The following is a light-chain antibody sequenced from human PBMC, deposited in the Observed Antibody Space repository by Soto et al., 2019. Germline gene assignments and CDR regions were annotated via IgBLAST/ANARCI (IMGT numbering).Light chain of an antibody. V-gene: IGKV3-20*01. CDR3: QQYGSSHLT. Sequence: EMVLTQSPGTLSLSPGERATLSFRASQSVTTSYLAWYWQKPGQAPRLLIYGASSRATGIPDRFSGSGSGPDFTLTISRLEPEDFEVYYCQQYGSSHLTFGGWTMGEIK. J-gene: IGKJ4*02. CDR1: QSVTTSY. CDR2: GAS.